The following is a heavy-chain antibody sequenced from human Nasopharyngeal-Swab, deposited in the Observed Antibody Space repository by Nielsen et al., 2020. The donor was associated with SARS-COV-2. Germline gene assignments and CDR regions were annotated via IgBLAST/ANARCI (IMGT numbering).Heavy chain of an antibody. CDR2: ISHNGNA. V-gene: IGHV4-4*02. D-gene: IGHD2-2*01. CDR3: ARSRRGAFDY. J-gene: IGHJ4*02. CDR1: GGSISSSYW. Sequence: SETLSLTCAVSGGSISSSYWWSWVRQPPGKGLERIGEISHNGNANYHPSLKSRVTIPLDESRNQFSLNLNSVTAADTAVYYCARSRRGAFDYWGQGTLVTVSS.